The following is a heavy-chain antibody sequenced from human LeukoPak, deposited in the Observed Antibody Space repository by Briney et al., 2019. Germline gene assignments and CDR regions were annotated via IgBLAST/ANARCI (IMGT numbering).Heavy chain of an antibody. CDR1: GFTSINYG. Sequence: GGSLRLSCAASGFTSINYGMNWVGRAPGKGRGWVSYISSSSSTIYYADSVKGRFTISRDNAKNSLYLQMNSLRAEDTAVYYCAKSSTYYYDSWSDYWGQGTLVTVSS. J-gene: IGHJ4*02. V-gene: IGHV3-48*04. CDR2: ISSSSSTI. CDR3: AKSSTYYYDSWSDY. D-gene: IGHD3-22*01.